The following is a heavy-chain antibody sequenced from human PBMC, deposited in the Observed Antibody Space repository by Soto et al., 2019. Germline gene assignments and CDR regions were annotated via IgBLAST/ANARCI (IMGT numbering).Heavy chain of an antibody. V-gene: IGHV4-4*07. Sequence: PSETLSLTCTVSGGAISGYYWTWIRQSAGKGLEWIGRIYSSGGTKYNPSLQSRVTMSLDTSKNQFSLSPSSVTAADTAVYYCARGQRFSDSFDPWGQGTLLTVSS. J-gene: IGHJ5*02. CDR3: ARGQRFSDSFDP. D-gene: IGHD3-3*01. CDR2: IYSSGGT. CDR1: GGAISGYY.